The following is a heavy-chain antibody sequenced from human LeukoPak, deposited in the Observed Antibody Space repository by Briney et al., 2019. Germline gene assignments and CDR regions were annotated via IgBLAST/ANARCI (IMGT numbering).Heavy chain of an antibody. Sequence: SETLSLTCTVSGGSVSTSDYYWGWIRQSPVEGLEWIGDVFYTGKTNYNPSLKGRATISIDTSKNQFSLKLTYVTAADSAVYYCARVFDSWGQGTLVTVSS. CDR2: VFYTGKT. J-gene: IGHJ4*02. CDR3: ARVFDS. V-gene: IGHV4-39*07. CDR1: GGSVSTSDYY.